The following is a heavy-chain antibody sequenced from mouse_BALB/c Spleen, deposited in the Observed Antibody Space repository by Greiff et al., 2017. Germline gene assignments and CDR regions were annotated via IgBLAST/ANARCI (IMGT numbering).Heavy chain of an antibody. J-gene: IGHJ4*01. CDR3: ERGGNYYGRGMDY. V-gene: IGHV1-14*01. Sequence: VQLQQSGPELVKPGASVKMSCKASGYTFTSYVMHWVKQKPGQGLEWIGYINPYNDGTKYNEKFKGKATLTSDKSSSTAYMELSSLTSEDSAVYYCERGGNYYGRGMDYWGQGTSVTVSS. D-gene: IGHD1-1*01. CDR2: INPYNDGT. CDR1: GYTFTSYV.